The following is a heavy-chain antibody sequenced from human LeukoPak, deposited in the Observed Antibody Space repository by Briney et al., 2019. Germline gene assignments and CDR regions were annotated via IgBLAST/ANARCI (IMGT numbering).Heavy chain of an antibody. V-gene: IGHV4-39*07. CDR1: GGSISSRSYY. D-gene: IGHD2-21*02. Sequence: SETLSLTCTVSGGSISSRSYYWGWIRQPPGKGLEWIGSIYYSGSTYYNPSLKSRVTISADTAKNQFSPKLTSVTAADTAVYYCASGFVLGTAIPSLYYYYGVDVWGQGTTVTVSS. CDR2: IYYSGST. J-gene: IGHJ6*02. CDR3: ASGFVLGTAIPSLYYYYGVDV.